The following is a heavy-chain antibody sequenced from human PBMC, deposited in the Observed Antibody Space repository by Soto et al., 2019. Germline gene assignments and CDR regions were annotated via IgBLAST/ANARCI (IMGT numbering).Heavy chain of an antibody. CDR1: GFSFSSYA. Sequence: HPGGSLRLSCAASGFSFSSYAMSWVRQAPGKGLEWVSAITGSGGNTYYADSVKGRFTISRDNSKNTLYLQMNSLRAEDTALYYCAKDREYSDGNVYYFDCWGQGTLVTVSS. CDR3: AKDREYSDGNVYYFDC. D-gene: IGHD5-18*01. CDR2: ITGSGGNT. V-gene: IGHV3-23*01. J-gene: IGHJ4*02.